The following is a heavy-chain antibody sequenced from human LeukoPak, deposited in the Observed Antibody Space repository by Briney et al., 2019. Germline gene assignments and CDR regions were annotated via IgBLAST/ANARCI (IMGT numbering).Heavy chain of an antibody. CDR1: GGXISPYY. V-gene: IGHV4-59*01. CDR2: IYYSGST. D-gene: IGHD1-1*01. Sequence: SETLSLTCTVSGGXISPYYCSWIRQPPGKGLEWIGYIYYSGSTNYNPSLKGRVTMSVDTSKNQFSLKVRSVTAADTAFYYCARGRRRLDYWGRGILVTVSS. CDR3: ARGRRRLDY. J-gene: IGHJ4*02.